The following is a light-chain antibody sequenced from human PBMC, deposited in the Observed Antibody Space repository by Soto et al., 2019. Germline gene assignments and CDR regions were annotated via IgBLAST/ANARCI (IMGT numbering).Light chain of an antibody. CDR3: SSFTSNRIYV. J-gene: IGLJ1*01. CDR2: GVT. V-gene: IGLV2-14*03. Sequence: QSVLTQPTSVSGSPGQSITISCTGNHNDIGTYDYVSWYQQHPGRAPRLLIYGVTTRPSGISDRFSASKSGLTASLTISGLQHEDEADYYCSSFTSNRIYVFGPGTKVTVL. CDR1: HNDIGTYDY.